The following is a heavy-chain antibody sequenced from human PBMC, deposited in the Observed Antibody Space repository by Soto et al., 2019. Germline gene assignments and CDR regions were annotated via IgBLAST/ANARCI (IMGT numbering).Heavy chain of an antibody. D-gene: IGHD3-9*01. CDR2: ISGSGGST. CDR1: GFTFSSYA. J-gene: IGHJ3*02. Sequence: EVQLLESGGGLVQPGGSLRLSCAASGFTFSSYAMSWVRQAPGKGLEWVSAISGSGGSTYYADSVKGRFTISRDNSKNKLYQQMNSLRAEDTAVYYCAQDKLPDILTGYLSPIGAFDIWGQGTMVTVSS. CDR3: AQDKLPDILTGYLSPIGAFDI. V-gene: IGHV3-23*01.